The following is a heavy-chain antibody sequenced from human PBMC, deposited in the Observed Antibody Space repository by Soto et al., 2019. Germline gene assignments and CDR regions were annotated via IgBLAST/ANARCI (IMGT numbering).Heavy chain of an antibody. D-gene: IGHD3-22*01. CDR2: IYHSGST. CDR1: GGSISSSNW. Sequence: PSETLSLTCAVSGGSISSSNWWSWVRQPPGKGLEWIGEIYHSGSTNYNPSLKSRVTISVDKSKNQFSLKLSSVTAADTAVYYCARLYYYESGTYYFDDSWGQGTLVTVSS. CDR3: ARLYYYESGTYYFDDS. V-gene: IGHV4-4*02. J-gene: IGHJ4*02.